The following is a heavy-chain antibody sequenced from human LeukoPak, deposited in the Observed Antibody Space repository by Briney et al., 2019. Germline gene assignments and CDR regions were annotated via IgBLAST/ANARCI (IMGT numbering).Heavy chain of an antibody. J-gene: IGHJ3*02. CDR3: ARRLGLTISAFDI. CDR1: GFTFSSYW. Sequence: GGSLRLSCAASGFTFSSYWMSWVRQAPGKGPEWVANIKQDGSEKYYVDSVKGRFTISRDTATNSLYLQMNSLRAEDTAVYYCARRLGLTISAFDIWGQGTMVTVSS. V-gene: IGHV3-7*01. CDR2: IKQDGSEK. D-gene: IGHD3-9*01.